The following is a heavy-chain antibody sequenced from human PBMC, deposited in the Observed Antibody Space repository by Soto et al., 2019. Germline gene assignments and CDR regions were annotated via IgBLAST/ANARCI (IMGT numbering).Heavy chain of an antibody. J-gene: IGHJ3*01. CDR3: ARRPQYCMGKSGLAHYYYTREV. Sequence: ESLKISCKATGYSFTNYWIGWVRQMPGKGLEWMGTIYPGDSDTRYGPAFEGQVTISADKSITTAYLQWSSLKASDTAVYFCARRPQYCMGKSGLAHYYYTREVWGRGKMITVAS. D-gene: IGHD2-15*01. CDR1: GYSFTNYW. CDR2: IYPGDSDT. V-gene: IGHV5-51*01.